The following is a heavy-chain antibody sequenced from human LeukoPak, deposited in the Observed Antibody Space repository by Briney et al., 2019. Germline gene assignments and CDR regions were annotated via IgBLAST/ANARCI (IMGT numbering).Heavy chain of an antibody. CDR3: ARGYGSRASRGAFDI. V-gene: IGHV1-8*01. Sequence: ASVKVSCKASGYTFITYDINWVRQATGQGLEWMGWMNPNSGNTGYAQKFQDRVTMTRNTSISTAYMELSSLRSDDTAVYYCARGYGSRASRGAFDIWGQGTMVTVSS. D-gene: IGHD4-17*01. J-gene: IGHJ3*02. CDR1: GYTFITYD. CDR2: MNPNSGNT.